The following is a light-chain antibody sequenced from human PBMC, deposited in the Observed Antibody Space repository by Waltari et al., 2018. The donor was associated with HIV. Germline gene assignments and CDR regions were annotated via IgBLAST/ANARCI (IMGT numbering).Light chain of an antibody. CDR3: GTWDSSLSAGL. CDR2: DNN. J-gene: IGLJ2*01. CDR1: SSNIGNNY. Sequence: QSVLTQPPSVSAAPGQQVTISCSGSSSNIGNNYVSWYQQPPGTAPKLLIYDNNKRPSGIPDRFSGSKSGTSATLGITGLQTGDEADYYCGTWDSSLSAGLFGGGTKLTVL. V-gene: IGLV1-51*01.